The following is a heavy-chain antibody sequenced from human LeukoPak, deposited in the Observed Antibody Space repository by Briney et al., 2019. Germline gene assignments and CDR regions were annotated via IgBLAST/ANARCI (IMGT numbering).Heavy chain of an antibody. J-gene: IGHJ4*02. CDR1: GFTVSSNY. CDR2: IYSGGST. D-gene: IGHD1-26*01. Sequence: PGGSLRLSCAASGFTVSSNYMSWVRQAPGKGLEGVSVIYSGGSTYYADSVKGRFTISRDNSKNTLYLQMNSLRAEDTAVYYCARAEWELLQGFYFDYWGQGTLVTVSS. V-gene: IGHV3-53*01. CDR3: ARAEWELLQGFYFDY.